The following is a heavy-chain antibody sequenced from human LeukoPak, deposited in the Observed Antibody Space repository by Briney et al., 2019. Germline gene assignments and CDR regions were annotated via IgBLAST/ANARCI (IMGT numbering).Heavy chain of an antibody. CDR2: IYSGGHT. D-gene: IGHD5-24*01. CDR3: AREARHGHSIDY. Sequence: GGSLRLSCAASGFTVSSNYMIWVRQAPGKGLEWVSVIYSGGHTYYADSVKDRFSVSRDNSKNTLYLQMDSLRAEDTAVYYCAREARHGHSIDYWGQGTLVTVSS. CDR1: GFTVSSNY. V-gene: IGHV3-66*01. J-gene: IGHJ4*02.